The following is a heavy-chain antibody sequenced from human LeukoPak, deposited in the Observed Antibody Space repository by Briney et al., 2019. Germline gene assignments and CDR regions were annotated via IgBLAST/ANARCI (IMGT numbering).Heavy chain of an antibody. D-gene: IGHD3-10*01. J-gene: IGHJ3*02. CDR1: VYSFTSYC. V-gene: IGHV5-51*01. CDR3: ATNTMFRGIHAFDI. CDR2: IYPGDSDT. Sequence: AESLKISCKGSVYSFTSYCIGWVRQIPGKGLEWMGIIYPGDSDTRYSPSFQGQVTISADKSISTAYLQWSSLKASDSAMYYCATNTMFRGIHAFDIWGQGTMVTVSS.